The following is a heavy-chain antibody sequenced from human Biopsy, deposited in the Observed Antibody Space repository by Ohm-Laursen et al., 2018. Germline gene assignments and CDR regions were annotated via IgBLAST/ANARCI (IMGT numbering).Heavy chain of an antibody. D-gene: IGHD4-23*01. J-gene: IGHJ6*02. CDR3: ARDTRWSPYSMDV. Sequence: SLRLSCAASGFTFSSYAMNWVRQAPGEGLEWVSSIGSSGSDVYYAASVKGRFTSSRDNARNSLYLQMDSLRVEDTAVYYCARDTRWSPYSMDVWGQGTTVTVSS. CDR1: GFTFSSYA. CDR2: IGSSGSDV. V-gene: IGHV3-21*04.